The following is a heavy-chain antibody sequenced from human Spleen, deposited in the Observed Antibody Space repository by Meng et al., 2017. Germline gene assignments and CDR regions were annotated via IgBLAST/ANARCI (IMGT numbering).Heavy chain of an antibody. CDR3: ARDRGSYYGGWFDP. CDR2: IYYSGST. J-gene: IGHJ5*02. D-gene: IGHD1-26*01. V-gene: IGHV4-31*03. Sequence: QVQLPDSGPGLVNPSQTLSLPCTVSGGSISSGIYYWSWIRQHPGKGLEWIGYIYYSGSTYYNPSLKSRVTISVDTSKNQFSLKLSSVTAADTAVYYCARDRGSYYGGWFDPWGQGTLVTVSS. CDR1: GGSISSGIYY.